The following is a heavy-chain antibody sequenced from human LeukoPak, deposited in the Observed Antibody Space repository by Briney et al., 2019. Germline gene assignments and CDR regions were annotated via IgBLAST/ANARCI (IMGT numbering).Heavy chain of an antibody. CDR2: NYPTGDT. V-gene: IGHV4-4*07. CDR1: GVSVTNYY. D-gene: IGHD3-16*01. CDR3: ARDLTARGSFDY. J-gene: IGHJ4*02. Sequence: SETLSLTCSVSGVSVTNYYWSWVRQPAGRRLEWIGRNYPTGDTIYNPSLKSRVTMSVDMSKNHLSLKLTSVTAADAAVYYCARDLTARGSFDYWGQGILVSVSS.